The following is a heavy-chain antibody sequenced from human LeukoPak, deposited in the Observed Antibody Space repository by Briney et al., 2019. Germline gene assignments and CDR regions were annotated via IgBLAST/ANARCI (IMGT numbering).Heavy chain of an antibody. D-gene: IGHD3-22*01. J-gene: IGHJ4*02. V-gene: IGHV5-51*01. CDR1: GYTFATYW. CDR2: IYPGDSDT. Sequence: PGESLKISCKGSGYTFATYWIGWVRQMPGKGLECMGIIYPGDSDTRYSPSFQGQVTISADKSISTAYLQWSSLKASDTAMYYCARLTGYDSSGPFDYWGQGTLVTVSS. CDR3: ARLTGYDSSGPFDY.